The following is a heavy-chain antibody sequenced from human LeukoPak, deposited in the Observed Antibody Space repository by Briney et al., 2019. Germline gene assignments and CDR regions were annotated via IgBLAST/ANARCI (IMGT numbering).Heavy chain of an antibody. CDR2: IYDTGST. Sequence: PSETLSLTCTVSGGSISSYYWSWIRQPPGKGLEWIGYIYDTGSTNYNPSLKSRVTISVDTSKYQFSLKLSSVTAADTAVYYCARRGYQLGNIPDYYYYMDVWGKGTTVTVSS. D-gene: IGHD2-2*01. J-gene: IGHJ6*03. V-gene: IGHV4-59*12. CDR1: GGSISSYY. CDR3: ARRGYQLGNIPDYYYYMDV.